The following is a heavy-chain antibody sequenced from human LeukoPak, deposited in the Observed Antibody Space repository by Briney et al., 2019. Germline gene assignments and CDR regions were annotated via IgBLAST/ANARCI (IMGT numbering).Heavy chain of an antibody. CDR3: ARHRAYSSSSPFDY. CDR2: IYYTGST. CDR1: GGSISSLY. V-gene: IGHV4-59*08. D-gene: IGHD6-6*01. J-gene: IGHJ4*02. Sequence: PSETLSLTCSVSGGSISSLYWSWIREPPGKGREWIGCIYYTGSTTYNPSLKSRVTMFVDMSKNKFSLRLSSVTAADTAVYYCARHRAYSSSSPFDYWGQGTLVTVSS.